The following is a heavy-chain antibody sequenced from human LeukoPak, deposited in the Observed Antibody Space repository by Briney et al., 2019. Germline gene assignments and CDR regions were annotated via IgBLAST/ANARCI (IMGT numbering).Heavy chain of an antibody. D-gene: IGHD3-22*01. V-gene: IGHV3-30*02. CDR2: IRYDGSNK. J-gene: IGHJ4*02. Sequence: GGSLRLSCAASGFTFSSYGMHWVRQAPGKGLEWVAFIRYDGSNKYYADSVKGRFTISRDSSKNTLYLQMNSLRAEDTAVYYCAKDCGRYYYDSSGYCWGQGTLVTVSS. CDR1: GFTFSSYG. CDR3: AKDCGRYYYDSSGYC.